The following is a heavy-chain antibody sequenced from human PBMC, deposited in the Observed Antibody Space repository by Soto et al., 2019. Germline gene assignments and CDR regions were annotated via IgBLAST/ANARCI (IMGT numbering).Heavy chain of an antibody. J-gene: IGHJ6*02. CDR1: GFTFSRYA. Sequence: GGSLRLSCAASGFTFSRYAMSWVRQAPGKGLEWVSAISGSGGSTYYADSVKGRFTISRDNSKNTLYLQMNSLRAEDTAVYYCAKPPVYSYGFYYYYGMDVWGQGTTITVSS. CDR2: ISGSGGST. CDR3: AKPPVYSYGFYYYYGMDV. D-gene: IGHD5-18*01. V-gene: IGHV3-23*01.